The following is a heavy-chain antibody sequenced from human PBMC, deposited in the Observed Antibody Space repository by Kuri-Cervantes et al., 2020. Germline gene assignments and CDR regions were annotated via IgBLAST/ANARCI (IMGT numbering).Heavy chain of an antibody. CDR3: ARSSITQGYYGMDV. CDR2: MNPNSGNT. D-gene: IGHD1-14*01. Sequence: ASVKVSCKASGHTFTSYDINWVRQATGQGLEWMGWMNPNSGNTGYAQKFQGRVTMTRNTSISTAYMELSSLRSEDTAVYYCARSSITQGYYGMDVWGQGTTVTVSS. CDR1: GHTFTSYD. J-gene: IGHJ6*02. V-gene: IGHV1-8*01.